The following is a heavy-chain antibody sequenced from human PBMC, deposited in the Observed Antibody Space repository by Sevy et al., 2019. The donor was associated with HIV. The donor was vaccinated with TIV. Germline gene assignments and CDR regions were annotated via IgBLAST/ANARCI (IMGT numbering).Heavy chain of an antibody. CDR1: GFTFGDYT. Sequence: GGSLRLSCTVSGFTFGDYTLSWVRQAPGKGLEWVAFIRGKPYGGTTEYAASVKGRFTISRDDSKSIAYLQMNSLKTEDTAVYYCTRVEGAADWGMDVWDQGTTVTVSS. CDR3: TRVEGAADWGMDV. J-gene: IGHJ6*02. D-gene: IGHD1-26*01. V-gene: IGHV3-49*04. CDR2: IRGKPYGGTT.